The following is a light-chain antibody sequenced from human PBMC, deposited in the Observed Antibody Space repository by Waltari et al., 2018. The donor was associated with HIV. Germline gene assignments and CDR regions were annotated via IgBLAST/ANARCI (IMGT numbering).Light chain of an antibody. CDR2: DAS. Sequence: EIVLTQSPATLSLSPGERATISCRASQRVSSYLAWYQQKPGQAPRLLIYDASNRATGIPARFSGSGSGTDFTLTISSLEPEDFAVYYCQQRSNWSLVTFGGGTKVEIK. CDR1: QRVSSY. CDR3: QQRSNWSLVT. J-gene: IGKJ4*01. V-gene: IGKV3-11*01.